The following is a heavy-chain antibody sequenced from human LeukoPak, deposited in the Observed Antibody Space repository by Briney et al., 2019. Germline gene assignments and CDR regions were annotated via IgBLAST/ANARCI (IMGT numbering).Heavy chain of an antibody. J-gene: IGHJ6*03. V-gene: IGHV1-2*02. Sequence: ASVKVSCKASGYTFTSYGISWVRQAPGQGLEWMGWINPNSGGTNYAQKFQGRVTMTRDTSISTAYMELSRLRSDDTAVYYCARGLGVSDYYYYYMDVWGKGTTVTVSS. CDR2: INPNSGGT. CDR3: ARGLGVSDYYYYYMDV. CDR1: GYTFTSYG. D-gene: IGHD3-10*01.